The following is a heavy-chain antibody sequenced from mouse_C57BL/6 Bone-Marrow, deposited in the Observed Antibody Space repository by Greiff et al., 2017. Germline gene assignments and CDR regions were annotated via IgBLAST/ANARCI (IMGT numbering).Heavy chain of an antibody. CDR2: INPGSGGT. Sequence: QVQLKQSGAELVRPGTSVKVSCKASGYAFTNYLIGWVKQRPGQGLEWIGVINPGSGGTNYNEKFKGKATLTADKSSSTAYMQRSSLTSEDSAVYFCARGGSPFDYWGQGTTLTVSS. CDR1: GYAFTNYL. J-gene: IGHJ2*01. CDR3: ARGGSPFDY. V-gene: IGHV1-54*01. D-gene: IGHD1-1*02.